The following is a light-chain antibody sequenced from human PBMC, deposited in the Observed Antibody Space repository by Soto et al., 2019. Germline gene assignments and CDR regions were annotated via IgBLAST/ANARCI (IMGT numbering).Light chain of an antibody. V-gene: IGKV3-15*01. Sequence: EIVMTQSPATLSVSPGERATLSCRASRNINRKLAWYQQKPGQAPRLLISGASTRDTGIPARFSGSGSGTEFTLTISSLQSEDVAVYYCQQYYDYPPLIFGGGTKVEIK. CDR3: QQYYDYPPLI. CDR1: RNINRK. CDR2: GAS. J-gene: IGKJ4*01.